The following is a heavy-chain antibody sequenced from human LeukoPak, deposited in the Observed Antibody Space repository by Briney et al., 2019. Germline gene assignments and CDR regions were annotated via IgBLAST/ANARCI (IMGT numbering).Heavy chain of an antibody. CDR2: IIPIFGTA. V-gene: IGHV1-69*05. Sequence: GASVKVSCKASGGTFSSYAISWVRQAPGQGLEWMGGIIPIFGTANYAQKFQGRVAITTDESTSTAYMELGSLRSEDTAVYYCAGSKLRSTSWIFDYWGQGTLVTVSS. CDR3: AGSKLRSTSWIFDY. CDR1: GGTFSSYA. J-gene: IGHJ4*02. D-gene: IGHD2-2*01.